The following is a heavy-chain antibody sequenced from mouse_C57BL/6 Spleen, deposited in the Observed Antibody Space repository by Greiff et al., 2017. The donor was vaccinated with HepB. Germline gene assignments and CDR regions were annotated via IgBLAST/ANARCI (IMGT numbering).Heavy chain of an antibody. V-gene: IGHV1-55*01. Sequence: QVQLQQSGAELVKPGASVKMSCKASGYTFTSYWITWVKQRPGQGLEWIGDIYPGSGSTNYNEKFKSKATLTVDTSSSTAYMQLSSLTSEDSAVYYCARRGHYYGSSRYYFDYWGQGTTLTVSS. CDR2: IYPGSGST. D-gene: IGHD1-1*01. CDR3: ARRGHYYGSSRYYFDY. J-gene: IGHJ2*01. CDR1: GYTFTSYW.